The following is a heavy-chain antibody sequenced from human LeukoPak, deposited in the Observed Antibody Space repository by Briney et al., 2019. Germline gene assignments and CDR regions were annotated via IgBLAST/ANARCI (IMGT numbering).Heavy chain of an antibody. D-gene: IGHD5-24*01. Sequence: EASVNVSWKASGGTFSSYAISWVRQAPGQGLEWMGGIIPIFGTANYAQKFQGRVTITADESTSTAYMELSSLRSEDTAVYYCARTVVDGYNEGPIYYYYYGMDVWGQGTTVTVSS. CDR3: ARTVVDGYNEGPIYYYYYGMDV. CDR1: GGTFSSYA. CDR2: IIPIFGTA. J-gene: IGHJ6*02. V-gene: IGHV1-69*13.